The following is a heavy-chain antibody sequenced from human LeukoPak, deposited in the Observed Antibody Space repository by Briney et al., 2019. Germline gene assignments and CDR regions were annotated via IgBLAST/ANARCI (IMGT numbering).Heavy chain of an antibody. CDR3: AKWGPHCVGDYCPALDS. CDR2: INQDGSKK. J-gene: IGHJ4*02. D-gene: IGHD2-21*02. CDR1: RFTFSNYW. Sequence: GGSLRLSCVVSRFTFSNYWMSWVRQAPGKGLEWVANINQDGSKKPYADSMKGRFTISRDNAKESLYLQLNSLRADDTAVYYCAKWGPHCVGDYCPALDSWGQGTLVTVSS. V-gene: IGHV3-7*01.